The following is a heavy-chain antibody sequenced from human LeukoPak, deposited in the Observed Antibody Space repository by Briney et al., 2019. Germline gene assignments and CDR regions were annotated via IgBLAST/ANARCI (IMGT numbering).Heavy chain of an antibody. V-gene: IGHV3-30*02. D-gene: IGHD3-22*01. CDR2: IRYDGSNK. J-gene: IGHJ4*02. Sequence: GGSLRLSCAASGFTFSSYGMHWVRQAPGKGLEWVVFIRYDGSNKYYADSVKGRFTISRDNSKNTLYLQMNSLRAEDTAVYYCAKDLSHRRTTMIVVAEIDYWGQGTLVTVSS. CDR1: GFTFSSYG. CDR3: AKDLSHRRTTMIVVAEIDY.